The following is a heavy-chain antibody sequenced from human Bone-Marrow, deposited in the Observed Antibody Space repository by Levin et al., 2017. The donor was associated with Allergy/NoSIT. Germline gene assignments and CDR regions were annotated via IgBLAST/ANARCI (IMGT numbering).Heavy chain of an antibody. Sequence: SQTLSLTCTVSGGPISSGDYYWSWIRQSPGKGLEWIGYIYYSGSTYYNPSLWSRLSISIDASNNQFSLKLSSVTASDTAVYYCARGHFYYDILTANYRASWFDPWGQGTLVTVSS. J-gene: IGHJ5*02. CDR3: ARGHFYYDILTANYRASWFDP. V-gene: IGHV4-30-4*01. CDR2: IYYSGST. D-gene: IGHD3-9*01. CDR1: GGPISSGDYY.